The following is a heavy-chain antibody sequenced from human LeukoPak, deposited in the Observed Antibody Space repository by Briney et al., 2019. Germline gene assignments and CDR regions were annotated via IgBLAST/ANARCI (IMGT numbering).Heavy chain of an antibody. D-gene: IGHD5-24*01. Sequence: PEGSLRLSCAASGFTFSSYWMNWVRQAPGKGLVWVAHINTDGRTTTYADSVKGRFTVSRDNAKNTLYLETNRLRAEDTAVYYCARDNAYMFDYWGQGTQVTVSS. CDR1: GFTFSSYW. CDR3: ARDNAYMFDY. V-gene: IGHV3-74*01. CDR2: INTDGRTT. J-gene: IGHJ4*02.